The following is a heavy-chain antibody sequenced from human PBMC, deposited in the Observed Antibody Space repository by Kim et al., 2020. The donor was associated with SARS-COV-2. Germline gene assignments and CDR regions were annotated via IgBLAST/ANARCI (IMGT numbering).Heavy chain of an antibody. D-gene: IGHD3-22*01. J-gene: IGHJ3*02. V-gene: IGHV6-1*01. Sequence: SQTLSLTCAISGDSVSSNSAAWNWIRQSPSRGLEWLGRTYYRSKWYNDFPVSVKSRITINPDTYKNQFSLQLNSVTPEDTAVYYCARDQAGRHTYYYDNTGPKGAFDIWGQGTMVTVSS. CDR3: ARDQAGRHTYYYDNTGPKGAFDI. CDR2: TYYRSKWYN. CDR1: GDSVSSNSAA.